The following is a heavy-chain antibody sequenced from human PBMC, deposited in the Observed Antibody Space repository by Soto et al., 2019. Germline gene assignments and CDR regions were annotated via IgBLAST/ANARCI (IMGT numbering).Heavy chain of an antibody. CDR3: AVGLMTTVTTQENNWFDP. J-gene: IGHJ5*02. V-gene: IGHV4-31*03. CDR2: IYNSGTT. D-gene: IGHD4-17*01. Sequence: QVQLQESGPGLVKPSQTLSLTCTVSGGSISSGGYYWSWIRQHPGKGLEWIGYIYNSGTTYYNPSLKSRVTISVDTSKNQFSLKLSSVTAADTAVYYCAVGLMTTVTTQENNWFDPWGQGTLVTVSS. CDR1: GGSISSGGYY.